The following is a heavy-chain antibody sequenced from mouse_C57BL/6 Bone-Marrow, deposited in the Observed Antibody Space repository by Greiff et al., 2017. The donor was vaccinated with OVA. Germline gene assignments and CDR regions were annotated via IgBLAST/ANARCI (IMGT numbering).Heavy chain of an antibody. CDR2: IRSKSNNYAT. V-gene: IGHV10-1*01. CDR3: VRHRWSPAMDY. CDR1: GFSFNTYA. Sequence: EVKVEESGGGLVQPKGSLKLSCAASGFSFNTYAMNWVRQAPGKGLEWVARIRSKSNNYATYYADSVKDRFTISRDDSESMLYLQMNNLKTEDTAMYYCVRHRWSPAMDYWGQGTSVTVSS. D-gene: IGHD2-3*01. J-gene: IGHJ4*01.